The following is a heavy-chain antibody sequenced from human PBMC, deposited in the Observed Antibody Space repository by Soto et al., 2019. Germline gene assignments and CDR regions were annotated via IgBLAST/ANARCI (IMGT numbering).Heavy chain of an antibody. Sequence: LRLSCAASGFTFSSYWMSWVRQAPGKGLEWVANIKQDGSEKYYVDSVKGRFTISRDNAKNSLYLQMNSLRAEDTAVYYCARDEGSGWFLYYYYGMDVWGQGTTVTVSS. CDR3: ARDEGSGWFLYYYYGMDV. V-gene: IGHV3-7*03. CDR2: IKQDGSEK. J-gene: IGHJ6*02. D-gene: IGHD6-19*01. CDR1: GFTFSSYW.